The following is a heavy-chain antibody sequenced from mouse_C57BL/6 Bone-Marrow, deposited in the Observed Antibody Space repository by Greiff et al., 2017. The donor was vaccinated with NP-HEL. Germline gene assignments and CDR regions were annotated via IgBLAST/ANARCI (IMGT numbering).Heavy chain of an antibody. D-gene: IGHD2-4*01. Sequence: QVQLQQPGAELVKPGASVKLSCKASGYTFTSYWMHWVKQRPGQGLEWIGMIHPNSGSTNYNEKFKSKARLTVDKSSSTAYMQLSSLTSEDSAVYYCARDYPYYFDYWGQGTTLTVSS. CDR2: IHPNSGST. J-gene: IGHJ2*01. CDR3: ARDYPYYFDY. V-gene: IGHV1-64*01. CDR1: GYTFTSYW.